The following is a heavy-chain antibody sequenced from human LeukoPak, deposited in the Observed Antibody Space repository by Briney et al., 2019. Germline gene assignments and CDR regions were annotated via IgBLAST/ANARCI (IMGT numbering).Heavy chain of an antibody. J-gene: IGHJ3*01. CDR2: FDPEDGET. CDR3: ATTPKIRYFDWLGASDAFDV. Sequence: ASVKVSCKVSGYTLTELSMHWVRQAPGKGLEWMGGFDPEDGETIYAQKFQGRVTITADESTSTAYMELSSLRSEDTAVYYCATTPKIRYFDWLGASDAFDVWGQGTMVTVSS. CDR1: GYTLTELS. D-gene: IGHD3-9*01. V-gene: IGHV1-24*01.